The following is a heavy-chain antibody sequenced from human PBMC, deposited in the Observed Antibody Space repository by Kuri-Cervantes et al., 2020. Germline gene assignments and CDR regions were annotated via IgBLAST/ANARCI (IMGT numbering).Heavy chain of an antibody. CDR3: ASRGYSYGYDYYYGMDV. D-gene: IGHD5-18*01. V-gene: IGHV3-53*01. J-gene: IGHJ6*02. CDR1: GFTVSSNY. Sequence: ETLSLTCAASGFTVSSNYMSWVRQAPGKGLEWVSVIYSGGSTYYADSVKSRFTISRDNSKNTLYLQMNSLRAEDTAVYYCASRGYSYGYDYYYGMDVWGQGTTVTVSS. CDR2: IYSGGST.